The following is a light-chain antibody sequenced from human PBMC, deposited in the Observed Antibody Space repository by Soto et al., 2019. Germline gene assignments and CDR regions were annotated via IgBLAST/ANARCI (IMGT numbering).Light chain of an antibody. J-gene: IGKJ4*01. CDR1: QGINNH. V-gene: IGKV1-27*01. Sequence: DFQMTQSPSSLSASVGDRVTITCRASQGINNHLAWFQQKPGKVPKVLIYAASTLQSGVPSRFSGSGSGTDFTLTISSRQPEDVATYYGQNYNSAPPAGTFGGGTKVEIK. CDR2: AAS. CDR3: QNYNSAPPAGT.